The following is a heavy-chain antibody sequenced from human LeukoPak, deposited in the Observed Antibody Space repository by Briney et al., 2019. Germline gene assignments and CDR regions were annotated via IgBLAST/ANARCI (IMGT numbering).Heavy chain of an antibody. CDR2: ISSSSYI. Sequence: PGGSLRPSCAASGFTFSSYAMNWVRQAPGKGLEWVSSISSSSYIYYADSVKGRFTISRDNAKNSLYLQMNSLRAEDTAVYYCARNKKGDRYTYGHDYWGQGTLVTVSS. D-gene: IGHD5-18*01. J-gene: IGHJ4*02. V-gene: IGHV3-21*01. CDR1: GFTFSSYA. CDR3: ARNKKGDRYTYGHDY.